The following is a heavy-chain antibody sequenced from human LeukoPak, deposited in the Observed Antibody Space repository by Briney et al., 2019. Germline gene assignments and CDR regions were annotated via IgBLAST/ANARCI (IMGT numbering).Heavy chain of an antibody. CDR1: GFTFSSYA. Sequence: PGGSLRLSCAASGFTFSSYAMHWVRQAPGKGLEWVAVISYDGSNKYYADSVKGRFTISRDNSKNTLYLQRNSLRAEDTALYYCAKDPQAAAGRMFDYWGQGTLVTVSS. CDR3: AKDPQAAAGRMFDY. J-gene: IGHJ4*02. CDR2: ISYDGSNK. V-gene: IGHV3-30*04. D-gene: IGHD6-13*01.